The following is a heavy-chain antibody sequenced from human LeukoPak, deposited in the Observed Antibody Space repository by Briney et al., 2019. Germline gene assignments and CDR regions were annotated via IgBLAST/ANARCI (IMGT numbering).Heavy chain of an antibody. Sequence: SETLSLTCTVSGGSISSSSYYWGWIRQPPGKGLEWIGSIYYSGSTYYNPSLKSRVTISVDTSKNQFSLKLSSVTAADTAVYYCTQATGTSLDDAFDIWGQGTMVTVSS. CDR1: GGSISSSSYY. J-gene: IGHJ3*02. CDR3: TQATGTSLDDAFDI. V-gene: IGHV4-39*07. D-gene: IGHD1-1*01. CDR2: IYYSGST.